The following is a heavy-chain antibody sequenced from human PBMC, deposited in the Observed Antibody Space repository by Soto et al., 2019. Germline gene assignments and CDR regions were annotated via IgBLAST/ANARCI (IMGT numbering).Heavy chain of an antibody. CDR1: GFTFGDYA. CDR2: IRSKAYGGTT. J-gene: IGHJ6*02. Sequence: HPGGSLRLSCTASGFTFGDYAMSWFRQAPGKGLEWVGFIRSKAYGGTTEYAASVKGRFTISRDDSKSIAYLQMNSLKTEDTAVYYCWGQLWLSPRSYYYYGMDVWGQGTTVTVSS. CDR3: WGQLWLSPRSYYYYGMDV. D-gene: IGHD5-18*01. V-gene: IGHV3-49*03.